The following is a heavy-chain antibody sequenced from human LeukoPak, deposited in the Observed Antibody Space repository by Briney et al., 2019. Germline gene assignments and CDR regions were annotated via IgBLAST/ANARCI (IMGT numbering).Heavy chain of an antibody. J-gene: IGHJ6*02. CDR1: GGSISSGGYY. Sequence: SQTLSLTCTLSGGSISSGGYYWSWIRQHPGKGLEWIGYIYYSGSTYYNPSLKSRVTISVDTSKNQFSLRLSSVTAADTAVYYCARDYYGSGSPKTNYGMDVWGQETTVTVSS. CDR2: IYYSGST. V-gene: IGHV4-31*03. D-gene: IGHD3-10*01. CDR3: ARDYYGSGSPKTNYGMDV.